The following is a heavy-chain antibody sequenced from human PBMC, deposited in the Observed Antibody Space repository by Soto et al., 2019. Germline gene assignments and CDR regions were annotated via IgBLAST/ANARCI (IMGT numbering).Heavy chain of an antibody. CDR2: ICPGYSNI. V-gene: IGHV5-51*01. Sequence: EVQVVQSGAEVKEPGESLKISCKGSGYIFTDHCIVWVRQMAGKGLVWVGIICPGYSNIIYSPSVQGQVTISADMSISTGYLPWSILTASATAIHYCARRHDCRSDCTINPDYLYGMDVWGQANAVTVSS. J-gene: IGHJ6*02. CDR3: ARRHDCRSDCTINPDYLYGMDV. CDR1: GYIFTDHC. D-gene: IGHD2-21*02.